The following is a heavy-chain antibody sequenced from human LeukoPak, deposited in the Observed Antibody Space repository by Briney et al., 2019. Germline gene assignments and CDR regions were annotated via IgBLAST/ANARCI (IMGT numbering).Heavy chain of an antibody. V-gene: IGHV1-2*02. CDR1: GYTFTGYY. CDR2: INPNSGGT. Sequence: ASVKVSCRASGYTFTGYYMHWVRQAPGQGLEWMGWINPNSGGTNYAQKFQGRVTMTRDTSISTAYMELSRLRSDDTAVYYCARGPDIVVVVAATGYYYYYMDVWGKGTTVTVSS. J-gene: IGHJ6*03. D-gene: IGHD2-15*01. CDR3: ARGPDIVVVVAATGYYYYYMDV.